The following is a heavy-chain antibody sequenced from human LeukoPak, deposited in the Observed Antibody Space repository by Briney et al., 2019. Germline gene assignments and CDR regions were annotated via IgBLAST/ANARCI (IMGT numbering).Heavy chain of an antibody. D-gene: IGHD3-3*01. CDR2: ISWNSGSI. CDR3: AKDTSYYDFWSGSGYYYGMDV. Sequence: PGRSLRLSCAASGFTFDDYAMPWVRQAPGKGLEWVSGISWNSGSIGYADSVKGRFTISRDNAKNSLYLQMNSLRAEDTALYYCAKDTSYYDFWSGSGYYYGMDVWGQGTTVTVSS. V-gene: IGHV3-9*01. CDR1: GFTFDDYA. J-gene: IGHJ6*02.